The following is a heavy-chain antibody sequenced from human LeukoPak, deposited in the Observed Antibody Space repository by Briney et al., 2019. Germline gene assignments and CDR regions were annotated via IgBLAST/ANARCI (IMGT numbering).Heavy chain of an antibody. CDR2: MNTNSGNT. D-gene: IGHD6-6*01. CDR1: GYTFTSYD. CDR3: GRGSSSSWGGRDDY. V-gene: IGHV1-8*01. J-gene: IGHJ4*02. Sequence: GASVKVSCKASGYTFTSYDINWVRQATGQGHEWMGWMNTNSGNTGYAQKFHGRVTMTRNTSISTAYMELSSLRSEDTAVYYWGRGSSSSWGGRDDYWGQGTLVTVSS.